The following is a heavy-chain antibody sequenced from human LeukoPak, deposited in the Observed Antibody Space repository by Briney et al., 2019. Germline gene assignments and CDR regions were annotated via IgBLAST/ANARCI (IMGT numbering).Heavy chain of an antibody. CDR1: GYTFTGYY. D-gene: IGHD4-17*01. Sequence: ASVKVSCKASGYTFTGYYMHWVRQAPGQGLEWMGWINPNSGGTNYAQKFQGRVTMTRDTSISTAYMELSRLRSDDTAVYYCAIPGGQGDYDTYYYYYYYRDVGGKGTTVTVSS. J-gene: IGHJ6*03. CDR3: AIPGGQGDYDTYYYYYYYRDV. CDR2: INPNSGGT. V-gene: IGHV1-2*02.